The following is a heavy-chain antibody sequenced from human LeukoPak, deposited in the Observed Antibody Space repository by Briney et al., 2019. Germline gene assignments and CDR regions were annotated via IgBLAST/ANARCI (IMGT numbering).Heavy chain of an antibody. Sequence: ASVKVSFTASGGTFSSYAISWVRQAPGQGLEWMGGIIPIFGTANYAQKFQGRVTITADESTSTAYMELSSLRSENTAVYYCARVGDGYEEGDPFDYWGQGTLVTVSS. CDR1: GGTFSSYA. J-gene: IGHJ4*02. V-gene: IGHV1-69*13. D-gene: IGHD5-24*01. CDR3: ARVGDGYEEGDPFDY. CDR2: IIPIFGTA.